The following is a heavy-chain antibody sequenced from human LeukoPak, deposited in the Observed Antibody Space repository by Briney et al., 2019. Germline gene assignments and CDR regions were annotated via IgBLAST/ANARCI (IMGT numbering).Heavy chain of an antibody. Sequence: ASVKVSCKASGYTFTGYYMHWVRQAPGQGLEWMGWINPNSGGTNYAQKFQGRVTMTRDTSISTAYMELSRLRSGDTAVYYCAKDPYNWNQSPKNDYWGQGTLVTVSS. D-gene: IGHD1-20*01. CDR3: AKDPYNWNQSPKNDY. V-gene: IGHV1-2*02. J-gene: IGHJ4*02. CDR2: INPNSGGT. CDR1: GYTFTGYY.